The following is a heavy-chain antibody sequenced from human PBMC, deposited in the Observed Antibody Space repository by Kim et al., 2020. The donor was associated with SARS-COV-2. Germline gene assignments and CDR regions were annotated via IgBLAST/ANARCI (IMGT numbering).Heavy chain of an antibody. Sequence: IYYIVTTHYHPSLKSRVTISVDTSKNQFSLTLSSVTAADTAVYYCAGHIDYWGQGTLVTVSS. CDR2: IYYIVTT. CDR3: AGHIDY. J-gene: IGHJ4*02. V-gene: IGHV4-31*02.